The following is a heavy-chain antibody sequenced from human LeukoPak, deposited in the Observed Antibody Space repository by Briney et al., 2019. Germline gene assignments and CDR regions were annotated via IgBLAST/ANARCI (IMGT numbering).Heavy chain of an antibody. CDR3: AGTSVKDCSSTSCYTAFDI. V-gene: IGHV4-59*01. J-gene: IGHJ3*02. D-gene: IGHD2-2*02. CDR2: IYYSGST. Sequence: SETLSLTCTASGGSISSYYWSWIRQPPGKGLEWIGYIYYSGSTNYNPSLKSRVTISVDTSKNQFSLKLSSVTAADTAVYYCAGTSVKDCSSTSCYTAFDIWGQGTMVTVSS. CDR1: GGSISSYY.